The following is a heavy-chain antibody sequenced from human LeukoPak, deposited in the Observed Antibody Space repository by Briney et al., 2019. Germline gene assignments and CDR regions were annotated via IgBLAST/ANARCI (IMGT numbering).Heavy chain of an antibody. D-gene: IGHD5-12*01. CDR2: INTDGTT. CDR1: GFAFGHYR. J-gene: IGHJ4*02. CDR3: ARYQQTGYESDY. Sequence: GGSLRLSCAASGFAFGHYRMHWVRQAPGKGLVWVSTINTDGTTTYADSVKGRFTVSRDNAKSTLYLQMNSLRAEDTAVYYCARYQQTGYESDYWGQGTLVTVSS. V-gene: IGHV3-74*01.